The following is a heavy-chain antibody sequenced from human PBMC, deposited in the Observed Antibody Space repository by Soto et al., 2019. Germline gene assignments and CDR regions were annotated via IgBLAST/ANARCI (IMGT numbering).Heavy chain of an antibody. J-gene: IGHJ4*02. CDR3: ARVFAGSFDS. CDR1: GGSLSSGGYY. CDR2: IYYTGKA. D-gene: IGHD2-21*01. Sequence: QVQLQESGPGLVKPSQTLSLTCTVSGGSLSSGGYYLSWLPPPPGKGLEWIGYIYYTGKAYYNPALKSRLAMSVDTSKNQLSLKLSSVTAADSALYYCARVFAGSFDSWGQGTLVTVSS. V-gene: IGHV4-31*03.